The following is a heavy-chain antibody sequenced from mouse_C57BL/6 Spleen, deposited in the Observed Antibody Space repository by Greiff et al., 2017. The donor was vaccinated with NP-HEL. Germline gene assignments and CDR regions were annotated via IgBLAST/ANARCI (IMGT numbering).Heavy chain of an antibody. J-gene: IGHJ4*01. V-gene: IGHV14-2*01. CDR3: ARGDPHYYAMDY. CDR1: GFNIKDYY. CDR2: IDPEDGET. Sequence: VQLQQSGAELVKPGASVKLSCTASGFNIKDYYMHWVKQRTEQGLEWIGRIDPEDGETKYAPTFQGKATITADTSSNTAYLQLSSLTSEDTAVYYCARGDPHYYAMDYWGQGTSVTVSS.